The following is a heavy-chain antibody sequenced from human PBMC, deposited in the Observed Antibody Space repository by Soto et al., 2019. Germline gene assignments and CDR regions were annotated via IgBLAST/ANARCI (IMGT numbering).Heavy chain of an antibody. CDR2: IYYSGST. Sequence: SETLSLTCTVSGGSIRSYYCSWIRQPPGKGLEWIGYIYYSGSTNYNPSLKSRVTISVDTSKNQFSLKLSSVTAADTAVYYCARDQRGGYSYGYGMDVWGQGTTVTVSS. CDR3: ARDQRGGYSYGYGMDV. J-gene: IGHJ6*02. D-gene: IGHD5-18*01. CDR1: GGSIRSYY. V-gene: IGHV4-59*01.